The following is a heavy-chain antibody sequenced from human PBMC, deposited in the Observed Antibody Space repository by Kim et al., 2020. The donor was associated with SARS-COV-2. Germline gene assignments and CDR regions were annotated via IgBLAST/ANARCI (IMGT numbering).Heavy chain of an antibody. CDR2: ISWNSGSI. CDR1: GFTFDDYA. Sequence: GGSLRLSCAASGFTFDDYAMHWVRQAPGKGLEWVSGISWNSGSIGYADSVKGRFTISSDNAMNSLYLQMNSLRAEDTALYYCAKALTIFGVVIPGGMDVWGQGATVTVSS. V-gene: IGHV3-9*01. D-gene: IGHD3-3*01. J-gene: IGHJ6*02. CDR3: AKALTIFGVVIPGGMDV.